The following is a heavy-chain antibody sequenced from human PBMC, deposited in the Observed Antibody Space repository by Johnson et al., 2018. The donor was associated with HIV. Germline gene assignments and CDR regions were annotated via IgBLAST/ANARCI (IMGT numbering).Heavy chain of an antibody. Sequence: VQLVESGGGVVQPGGSLRLSCAASGFTFSSYDMHWVRQATGQGLEWVSAIGTAGDTYYPGSVKGRFTISRENAKNSLYLQMNSLRGGDTAVYYCARGGAHDAFDIWGQGTMVTVSS. D-gene: IGHD3-16*01. CDR3: ARGGAHDAFDI. J-gene: IGHJ3*02. CDR2: IGTAGDT. V-gene: IGHV3-13*01. CDR1: GFTFSSYD.